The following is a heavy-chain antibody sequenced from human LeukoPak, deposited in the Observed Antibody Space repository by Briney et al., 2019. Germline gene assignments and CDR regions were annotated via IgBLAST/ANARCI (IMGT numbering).Heavy chain of an antibody. Sequence: GRSLRLSCAASGFAFRNYYMHWVRQAPGKGLEWVAVISLDGNNEYYADSVKGRFSLSRDNSMNTLYLQLNSLRTEDTAMYYCARDLSGHWTYDYWGQGTLVTVSS. CDR1: GFAFRNYY. CDR2: ISLDGNNE. D-gene: IGHD1-1*01. V-gene: IGHV3-30-3*01. J-gene: IGHJ4*01. CDR3: ARDLSGHWTYDY.